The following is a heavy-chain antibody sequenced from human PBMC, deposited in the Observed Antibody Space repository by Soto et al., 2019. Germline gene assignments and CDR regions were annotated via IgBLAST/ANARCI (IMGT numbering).Heavy chain of an antibody. CDR2: IIPIFGTA. D-gene: IGHD2-15*01. V-gene: IGHV1-69*13. CDR3: ARDRGHCSGGSCYSWGYYYYGMDV. J-gene: IGHJ6*02. CDR1: GGTFSSYA. Sequence: SVKVSCKASGGTFSSYAISWVRQAPGQGLEWMGGIIPIFGTANYAQKFQGRVTITADESTSTAYTELSSLRSEDTAVYYCARDRGHCSGGSCYSWGYYYYGMDVWGQGTTVTVSS.